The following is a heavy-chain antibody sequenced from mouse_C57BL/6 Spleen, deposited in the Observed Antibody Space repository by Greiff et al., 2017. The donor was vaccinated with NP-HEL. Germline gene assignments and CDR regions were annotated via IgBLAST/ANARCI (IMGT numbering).Heavy chain of an antibody. V-gene: IGHV1-69*01. CDR3: ARSTTVVATDFDY. Sequence: QVQLQQPGAELVMPGASVKLSCKASGYTFTSYWMHWVKPRPGQGLEWIGEIDPSDSYPNYNPKFKGQSTLTVDTSSSTAYMELGSLTCEDSAVYYCARSTTVVATDFDYWGQGTTLTVSS. CDR1: GYTFTSYW. CDR2: IDPSDSYP. J-gene: IGHJ2*01. D-gene: IGHD1-1*01.